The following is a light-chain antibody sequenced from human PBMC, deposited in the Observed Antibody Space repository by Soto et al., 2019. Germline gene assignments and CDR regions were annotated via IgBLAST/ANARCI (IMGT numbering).Light chain of an antibody. CDR1: KNDIGVYDF. J-gene: IGLJ1*01. V-gene: IGLV2-8*01. CDR2: EVV. CDR3: KSYASSNTDV. Sequence: QSVLTQPPSASGSPGQSVTISCTGTKNDIGVYDFVSWYQHHPGKAPRLIIYEVVQRPSGVPDRFSGSKSGNTASLTVSGLQAADEADYFCKSYASSNTDVFGSGTKLTVL.